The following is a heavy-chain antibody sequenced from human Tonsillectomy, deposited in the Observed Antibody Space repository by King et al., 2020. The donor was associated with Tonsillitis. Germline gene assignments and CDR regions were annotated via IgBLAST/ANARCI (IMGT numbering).Heavy chain of an antibody. D-gene: IGHD1-26*01. Sequence: VPLQESGPGLVKPSQTLSLTCTVSGDSVSSNGNYWNWIRQHPGRGLQWIGYIYYNGSTYYNPSLKSRVTISVDTSQYQLSLQLSSVTAADTALYYCAKSVGPTLRYWGQGTPVTVSS. V-gene: IGHV4-31*03. CDR2: IYYNGST. J-gene: IGHJ4*02. CDR1: GDSVSSNGNY. CDR3: AKSVGPTLRY.